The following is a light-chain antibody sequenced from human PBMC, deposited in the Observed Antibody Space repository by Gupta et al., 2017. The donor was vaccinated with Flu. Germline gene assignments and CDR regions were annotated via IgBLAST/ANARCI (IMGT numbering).Light chain of an antibody. CDR2: EVS. V-gene: IGLV2-14*01. CDR1: SSDVGAYHY. J-gene: IGLJ3*02. Sequence: TSSDVGAYHYDSWYQQYTGNAPHLVIYEVSHRPSGISNRFSGAKFGNTASLTISGLQAEDEAFYYCNSYTKSSTWVFGGGTQLTVL. CDR3: NSYTKSSTWV.